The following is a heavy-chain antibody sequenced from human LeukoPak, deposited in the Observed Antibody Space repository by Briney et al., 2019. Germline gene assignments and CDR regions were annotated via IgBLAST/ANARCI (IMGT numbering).Heavy chain of an antibody. V-gene: IGHV3-33*08. J-gene: IGHJ6*02. D-gene: IGHD2-15*01. CDR3: ARDLLHMDV. Sequence: GGSLRLSCAGSGFIFSDYVMSWVRQAPGKGLEWVAVIWYDGSNKYYADSVKGRFTISRDNSKNTLYLQMNSLRAEDTAVYYCARDLLHMDVWGQGTTVTVSS. CDR1: GFIFSDYV. CDR2: IWYDGSNK.